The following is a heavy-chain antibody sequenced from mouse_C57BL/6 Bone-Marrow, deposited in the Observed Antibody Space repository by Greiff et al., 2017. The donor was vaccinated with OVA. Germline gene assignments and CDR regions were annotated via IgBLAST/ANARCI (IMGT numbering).Heavy chain of an antibody. CDR2: IYPNSGST. Sequence: QVQLQQPGAELVKPGASVKLSCKASGYTFTSYWMHWVKQRPGQGLEWIGMIYPNSGSTNYNEKFKSKATLTVDKSSSTAYMQLSSLTSEDSAVYYCARDSHWYFDVWGTGTTVTVSS. J-gene: IGHJ1*03. CDR1: GYTFTSYW. V-gene: IGHV1-64*01. CDR3: ARDSHWYFDV.